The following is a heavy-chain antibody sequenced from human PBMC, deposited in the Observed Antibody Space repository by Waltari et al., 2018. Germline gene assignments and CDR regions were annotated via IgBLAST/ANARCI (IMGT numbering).Heavy chain of an antibody. CDR1: GGSISSGSYY. CDR2: IYTSGST. V-gene: IGHV4-61*02. D-gene: IGHD3-22*01. J-gene: IGHJ4*02. CDR3: ARAGAGSYYYDSSGYSHFDY. Sequence: QVQLQESGPGLGKPSQTLSLTCTVSGGSISSGSYYCSWIRQPAGQGLEWIGRIYTSGSTNYNPSLKSRVTISVDTSKNQFSLKLSSVTAADTAVYYCARAGAGSYYYDSSGYSHFDYWGQGTLVTVSS.